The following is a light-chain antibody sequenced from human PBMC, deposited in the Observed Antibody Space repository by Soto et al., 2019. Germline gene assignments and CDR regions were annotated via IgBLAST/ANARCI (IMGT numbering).Light chain of an antibody. CDR3: LQDYNYPYT. CDR2: AAS. J-gene: IGKJ2*01. Sequence: AIQMTQSPSSLSASVGDRVTITCRASQDITNDLAWYQQKPGKAPKLLIYAASSLQSGVSSRFSGSGSGTDFTLTISSLQPEDFATYYCLQDYNYPYTFGQGTKLEIK. V-gene: IGKV1-6*01. CDR1: QDITND.